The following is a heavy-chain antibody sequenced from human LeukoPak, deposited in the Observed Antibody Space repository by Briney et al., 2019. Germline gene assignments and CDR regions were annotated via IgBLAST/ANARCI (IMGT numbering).Heavy chain of an antibody. J-gene: IGHJ6*03. CDR2: IYYSGST. V-gene: IGHV4-59*01. CDR1: VGSIRRYY. D-gene: IGHD3-10*01. CDR3: AREGTDQYYYYYMDV. Sequence: PSETLSLTCTVSVGSIRRYYWSWIRQPPGKGLEWIGYIYYSGSTNYNPSLKSRVTISVDTSKNQFSLKLSSVTAADTAVYYCAREGTDQYYYYYMDVWGKGTTVTVSS.